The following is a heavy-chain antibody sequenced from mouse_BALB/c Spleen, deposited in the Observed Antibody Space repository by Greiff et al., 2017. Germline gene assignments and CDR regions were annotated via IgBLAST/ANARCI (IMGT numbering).Heavy chain of an antibody. V-gene: IGHV1S29*02. CDR2: IYPYNGGT. Sequence: VQLQQSGPELVKPGASVKISCKASGYTFTDYNMHWVKQSHGKSLEWIGYIYPYNGGTGYNQKFKSKATLTVDNSSSTAYMELRSLTSEDSAVYYCAPYGYDERFAYWGQGTLVTVSA. CDR3: APYGYDERFAY. D-gene: IGHD2-2*01. J-gene: IGHJ3*01. CDR1: GYTFTDYN.